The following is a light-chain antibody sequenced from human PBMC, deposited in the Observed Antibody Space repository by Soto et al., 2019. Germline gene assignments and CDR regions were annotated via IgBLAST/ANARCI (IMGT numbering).Light chain of an antibody. CDR2: EVS. CDR1: SSDVDNYNY. J-gene: IGLJ2*01. Sequence: QSALTQPASVSGSPGQSITISCTGTSSDVDNYNYVSWYQHHPGKAPKLMIYEVSNRPSGVSNRFSGSKSGNTASLTISRLQAEDEADYYCSSYTSSDTLVFGGGTKLTVL. V-gene: IGLV2-14*01. CDR3: SSYTSSDTLV.